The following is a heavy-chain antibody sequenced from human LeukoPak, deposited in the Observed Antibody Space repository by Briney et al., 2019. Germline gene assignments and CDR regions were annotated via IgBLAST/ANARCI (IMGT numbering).Heavy chain of an antibody. CDR2: IYHSGST. D-gene: IGHD3-10*01. CDR1: GYFISSGYY. Sequence: SETLSLTCAVIGYFISSGYYWGWIRQPPGKGLEWIGIIYHSGSTYYNPSLKSRVTISVDTSKTQFSLRLSSVTAADTAVYYCARANYYGSGSPSVFDYWGQGTLVTVSS. J-gene: IGHJ4*02. V-gene: IGHV4-38-2*01. CDR3: ARANYYGSGSPSVFDY.